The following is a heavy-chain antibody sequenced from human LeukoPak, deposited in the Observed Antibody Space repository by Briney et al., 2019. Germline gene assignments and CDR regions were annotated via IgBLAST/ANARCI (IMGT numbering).Heavy chain of an antibody. CDR1: GRSISSGRFY. D-gene: IGHD1-14*01. V-gene: IGHV4-61*09. Sequence: SETLSLTCSVSGRSISSGRFYWNWIRQPAGTGLEWLGHVYSSGSAKYNPSLKSRVTISLDTSKNQFSLKLNSVTADDTAVYYCSRGPENPLNWYFDLWGRGTLVTVSS. CDR2: VYSSGSA. J-gene: IGHJ2*01. CDR3: SRGPENPLNWYFDL.